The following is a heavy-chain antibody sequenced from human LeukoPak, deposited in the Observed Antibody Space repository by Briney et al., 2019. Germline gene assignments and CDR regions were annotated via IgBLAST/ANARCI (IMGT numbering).Heavy chain of an antibody. V-gene: IGHV1-69*04. J-gene: IGHJ6*02. D-gene: IGHD3-9*01. CDR1: GYTFTSYA. CDR3: ASFAWLSRATYSFALDV. Sequence: GASVKVSCKASGYTFTSYAMNWVRQAPGQGLEWMGRIVPVVEITNYAQPFHDRVTITADKTTSTTYMELSSLRSEDTAVYFCASFAWLSRATYSFALDVWGQGTTVAVSS. CDR2: IVPVVEIT.